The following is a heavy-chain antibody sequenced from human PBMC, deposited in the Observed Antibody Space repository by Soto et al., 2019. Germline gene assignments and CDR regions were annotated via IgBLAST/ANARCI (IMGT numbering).Heavy chain of an antibody. CDR2: INAGNGNT. J-gene: IGHJ4*02. D-gene: IGHD1-26*01. CDR1: GYTFTSYA. Sequence: QVQLVQSGAEEKKPGASVKVSCKASGYTFTSYAMHWVRQAPGQRLEWMGWINAGNGNTKYSQKFQGRVTITRDTFASTAYRELSRLRSEDTAVYYCAGASGSRASIDYWGQGTLVTVSS. CDR3: AGASGSRASIDY. V-gene: IGHV1-3*05.